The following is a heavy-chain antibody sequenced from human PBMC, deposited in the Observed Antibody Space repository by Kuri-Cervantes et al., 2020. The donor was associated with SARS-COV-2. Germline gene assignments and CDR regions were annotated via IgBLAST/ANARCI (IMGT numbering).Heavy chain of an antibody. J-gene: IGHJ4*02. Sequence: SETLSLTCTVSGGSISSYYWSWIRQPPGKGLEWIGYIYYSGSTNYNPSLKSRVTISVDTSKNQFSLKLSSVTAADTAVYYCALGYCSSTSCHPLDYWGQGTLVTVSS. CDR1: GGSISSYY. D-gene: IGHD2-2*01. CDR2: IYYSGST. V-gene: IGHV4-59*12. CDR3: ALGYCSSTSCHPLDY.